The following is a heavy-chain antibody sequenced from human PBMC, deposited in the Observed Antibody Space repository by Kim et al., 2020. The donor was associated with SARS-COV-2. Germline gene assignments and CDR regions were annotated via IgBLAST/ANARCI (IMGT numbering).Heavy chain of an antibody. V-gene: IGHV3-33*06. CDR2: IWYDGSTK. J-gene: IGHJ6*02. CDR3: AKGRRVLLWAYYYYGMDF. Sequence: GGSLRLSCAASGFTFSSYGMHWVRQAPGKGLEWVSVIWYDGSTKYYADSVKGRFTISRDNSKNTLYLQMNSLRAEDTAVYYCAKGRRVLLWAYYYYGMDFWGQGTTVTVSS. CDR1: GFTFSSYG. D-gene: IGHD1-26*01.